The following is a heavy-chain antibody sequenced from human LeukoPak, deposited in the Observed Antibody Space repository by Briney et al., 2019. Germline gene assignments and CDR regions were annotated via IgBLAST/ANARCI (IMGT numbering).Heavy chain of an antibody. CDR1: GYTFTDHY. V-gene: IGHV1-2*06. D-gene: IGHD3-10*01. CDR3: ARVVGGNYYGSETDDY. J-gene: IGHJ4*02. Sequence: GASVKVSCKASGYTFTDHYMHWVRQAPGQGLEWMGRINPNSGGTNYAQKFQGRVTMTRDTSISTAYMELSSLRSDDTAVYYCARVVGGNYYGSETDDYWGQGTLVTVSS. CDR2: INPNSGGT.